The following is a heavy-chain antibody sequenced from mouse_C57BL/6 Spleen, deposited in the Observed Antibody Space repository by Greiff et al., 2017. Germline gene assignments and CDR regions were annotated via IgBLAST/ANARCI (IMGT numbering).Heavy chain of an antibody. J-gene: IGHJ4*01. D-gene: IGHD2-3*01. CDR1: GFTFSDYG. V-gene: IGHV5-17*01. Sequence: EVKLVESGGGLVKPGGSLKPSCAASGFTFSDYGMHWVRQAPEKGLEWVAYISSGSSTIYYADTVKGRFTISRDNAKNTLFLQMTSLRSEDTAMYYCANDAFMDYWGQGTSVTVSS. CDR3: ANDAFMDY. CDR2: ISSGSSTI.